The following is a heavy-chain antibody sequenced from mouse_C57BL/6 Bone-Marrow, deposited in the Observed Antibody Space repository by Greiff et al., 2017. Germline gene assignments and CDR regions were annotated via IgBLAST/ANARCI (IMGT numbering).Heavy chain of an antibody. Sequence: QVQLQQSGAELARPGASVKLSCKASGYTFTSYGISWVKQRTGQGLEWIGEIYPRSGNNYYNEKFKGKATLTADKSSSTAYIELRRLTSEDSAVYFCARSAGSSFYFDYWGQGTTLTVSS. D-gene: IGHD1-1*01. J-gene: IGHJ2*01. CDR1: GYTFTSYG. V-gene: IGHV1-81*01. CDR3: ARSAGSSFYFDY. CDR2: IYPRSGNN.